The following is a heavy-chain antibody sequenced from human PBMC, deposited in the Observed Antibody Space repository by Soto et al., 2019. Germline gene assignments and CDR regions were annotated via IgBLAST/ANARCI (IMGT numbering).Heavy chain of an antibody. CDR2: ISSGGQTI. Sequence: GGSLRLSCAASGFTFSSYVMSWVRQAPGKGLEWVSYISSGGQTIKSTDSVKGRFTISRDNAKNSLYLQMSGLRDEDTGVYYCARDPQRGYSGMDVWGQGTTVT. V-gene: IGHV3-48*02. CDR1: GFTFSSYV. J-gene: IGHJ6*02. CDR3: ARDPQRGYSGMDV. D-gene: IGHD2-2*01.